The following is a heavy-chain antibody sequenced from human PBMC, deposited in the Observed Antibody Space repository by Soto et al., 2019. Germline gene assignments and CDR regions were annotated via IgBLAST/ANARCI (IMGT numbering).Heavy chain of an antibody. V-gene: IGHV4-34*01. CDR3: ARGGRQQLIPTLISYKIDF. CDR2: ITHSGST. CDR1: GGSFSGSC. J-gene: IGHJ4*02. D-gene: IGHD6-13*01. Sequence: PSETLSLTCAVYGGSFSGSCWSWIRTPPGKGLQGIREITHSGSTNYNLSLRSRDTTSVDMSKNQFSLKMSTATAPDTAVSHCARGGRQQLIPTLISYKIDFWGQGTLVTVSS.